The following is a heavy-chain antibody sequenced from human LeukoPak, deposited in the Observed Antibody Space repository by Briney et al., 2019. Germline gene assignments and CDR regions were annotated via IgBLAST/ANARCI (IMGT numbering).Heavy chain of an antibody. CDR2: ISYDGGNK. CDR3: ARDDVATAFDY. CDR1: GFTFSSYT. Sequence: GRSLRLSCAASGFTFSSYTMHWVRQAPGKGLECVAVISYDGGNKYYADSVKGRFTISRDNSKNTLYLQMNSLSPEDTAVYYCARDDVATAFDYWGQGTLVTVSS. J-gene: IGHJ4*02. V-gene: IGHV3-30*16. D-gene: IGHD1-1*01.